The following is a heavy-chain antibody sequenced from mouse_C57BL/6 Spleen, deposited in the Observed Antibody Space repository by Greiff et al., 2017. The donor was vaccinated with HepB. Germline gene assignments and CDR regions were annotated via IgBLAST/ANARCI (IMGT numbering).Heavy chain of an antibody. Sequence: EVQLVESGPGLVKPSQSLSLTCSVTGYSITSGYYWNWIRQFPGNKLEWMGYISYDGSNNYNPSLKNRISITRDTSKNQFFLKLNSVTTEDTATYYCARGLRLGYYFDYWGQGTTLTVSS. D-gene: IGHD3-2*02. J-gene: IGHJ2*01. CDR2: ISYDGSN. CDR3: ARGLRLGYYFDY. CDR1: GYSITSGYY. V-gene: IGHV3-6*01.